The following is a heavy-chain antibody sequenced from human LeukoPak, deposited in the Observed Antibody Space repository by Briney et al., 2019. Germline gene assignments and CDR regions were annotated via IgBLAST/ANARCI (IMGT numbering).Heavy chain of an antibody. CDR3: AKRGDGSGSPYYFDY. Sequence: GGFLRLSCAASGXTFSNYALSWVRQAPGKGLEWVSTISGNGGTTYYADSVKGRFTISRDNSKNTLYLQMYSLRAEDTAVYYCAKRGDGSGSPYYFDYWGQGTLVAVSS. J-gene: IGHJ4*02. V-gene: IGHV3-23*01. D-gene: IGHD3-10*01. CDR1: GXTFSNYA. CDR2: ISGNGGTT.